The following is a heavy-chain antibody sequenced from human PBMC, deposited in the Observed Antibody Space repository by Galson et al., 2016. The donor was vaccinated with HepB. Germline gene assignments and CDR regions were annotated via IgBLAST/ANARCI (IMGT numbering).Heavy chain of an antibody. CDR1: GFTFSRSG. J-gene: IGHJ3*01. CDR3: ARELVRSAFDL. D-gene: IGHD6-6*01. Sequence: SLRLSCAGSGFTFSRSGLNWVRQAPGEGLQWISYISSSVSTIYYADSVMGRFTISRDNAKNSVYLQMHSLRDDDTAVYYCARELVRSAFDLWGQGTMVTVSS. V-gene: IGHV3-48*02. CDR2: ISSSVSTI.